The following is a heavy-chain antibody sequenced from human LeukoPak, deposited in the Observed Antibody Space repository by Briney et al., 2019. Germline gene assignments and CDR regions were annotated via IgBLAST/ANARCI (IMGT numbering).Heavy chain of an antibody. CDR1: GFTFSSYG. D-gene: IGHD3-3*01. J-gene: IGHJ4*02. CDR3: AKRPSEWDY. V-gene: IGHV3-30*18. CDR2: ISYDGSNK. Sequence: GSLRLSCAASGFTFSSYGMHWVRQAPGKGLEWVAVISYDGSNKYYADSVKGRFTISRDNSKNTLYLQMNSLRAEDTAVYYCAKRPSEWDYWGQGTLVTVSS.